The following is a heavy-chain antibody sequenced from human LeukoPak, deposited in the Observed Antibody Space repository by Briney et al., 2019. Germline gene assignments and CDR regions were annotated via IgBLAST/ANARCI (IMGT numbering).Heavy chain of an antibody. D-gene: IGHD5-24*01. Sequence: SETLSLTCAVYGGSFSGYYWSWIRQPPGKGLEWIGEVNHSGSTNYNPSLKSRVTISVDTSKNQFSLKLSSVTAADTAVYYCARGRRWLQHDYWGQGTLVTVSS. CDR3: ARGRRWLQHDY. CDR2: VNHSGST. J-gene: IGHJ4*02. V-gene: IGHV4-34*01. CDR1: GGSFSGYY.